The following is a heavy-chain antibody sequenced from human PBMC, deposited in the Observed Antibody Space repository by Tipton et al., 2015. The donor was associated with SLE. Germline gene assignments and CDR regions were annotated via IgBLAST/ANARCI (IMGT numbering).Heavy chain of an antibody. D-gene: IGHD7-27*01. J-gene: IGHJ4*02. CDR1: GFTFSAYW. Sequence: SLRLSCAASGFTFSAYWMTWVRQAPGKGLEWVGYINPDGSQRYYIDSVKGRFTISRDNAKNSLFLQMNSLRAEDTAVYYCARSTGTLGIIGSYWGQGTLVTVSS. CDR3: ARSTGTLGIIGSY. V-gene: IGHV3-7*02. CDR2: INPDGSQR.